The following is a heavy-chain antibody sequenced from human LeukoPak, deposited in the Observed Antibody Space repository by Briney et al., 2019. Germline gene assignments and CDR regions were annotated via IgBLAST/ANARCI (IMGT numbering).Heavy chain of an antibody. V-gene: IGHV4-39*07. Sequence: SETLSLTCTVSGGSISSSSYYWGWIRQPPGKGLEWIGSIYYSGSTYYNPSLKSRVTISVDTSKSQLSLKLSSVTAADTAVYYCARGVDIVVVPAAMGWFDPWGQGTLVTVSS. CDR2: IYYSGST. CDR1: GGSISSSSYY. D-gene: IGHD2-2*01. J-gene: IGHJ5*02. CDR3: ARGVDIVVVPAAMGWFDP.